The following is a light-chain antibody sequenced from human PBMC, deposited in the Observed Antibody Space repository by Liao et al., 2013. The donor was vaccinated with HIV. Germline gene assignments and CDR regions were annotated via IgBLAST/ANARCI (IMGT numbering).Light chain of an antibody. J-gene: IGLJ2*01. V-gene: IGLV3-1*01. CDR1: ELGNKN. Sequence: SYELTQAPSVSVSPGQTASITCSGDELGNKNICWYQQRPGQSPLLVMYQDSRRPSGIPERFSGSNSGNTGTLTISGTQAVDEAVYYCQAWDRVSALFGGGTELTVL. CDR2: QDS. CDR3: QAWDRVSAL.